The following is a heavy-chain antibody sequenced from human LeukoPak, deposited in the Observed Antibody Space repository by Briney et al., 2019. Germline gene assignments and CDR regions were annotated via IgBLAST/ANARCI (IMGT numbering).Heavy chain of an antibody. CDR3: ASRNDILTGYVFDF. D-gene: IGHD3-9*01. CDR1: GGSVSSSIYY. Sequence: SETLSLTCTVSGGSVSSSIYYWGWIRQPPGKGLEWVGSIYYSGSTSYNPSLKSRVTISVDTSKNQFSLKLTSVTAADTAVYYCASRNDILTGYVFDFWGQGTLVTVSS. V-gene: IGHV4-39*01. J-gene: IGHJ4*02. CDR2: IYYSGST.